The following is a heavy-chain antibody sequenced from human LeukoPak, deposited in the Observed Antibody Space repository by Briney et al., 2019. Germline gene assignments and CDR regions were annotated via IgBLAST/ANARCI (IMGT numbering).Heavy chain of an antibody. CDR2: ITPVTGPT. CDR3: ATGSHGGGDY. CDR1: GFRFGSYA. Sequence: SVKLSCKTTGFRFGSYAINWLRQSPGQRLEWMGAITPVTGPTNYAQKFQDRVTITAVESTDTAYMEMSGLRSEDTAVFYCATGSHGGGDYWGQGSLVIVSS. J-gene: IGHJ4*02. D-gene: IGHD3-10*01. V-gene: IGHV1-69*13.